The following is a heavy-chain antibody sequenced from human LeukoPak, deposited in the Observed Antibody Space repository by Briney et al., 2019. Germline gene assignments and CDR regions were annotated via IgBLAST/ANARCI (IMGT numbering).Heavy chain of an antibody. CDR3: ASGIGYSGSYFFGY. D-gene: IGHD1-26*01. CDR1: GYTFTSYD. J-gene: IGHJ4*02. CDR2: MNPNSGNT. V-gene: IGHV1-8*01. Sequence: GASVKVSCKASGYTFTSYDINWVRQATGQGLEWMGWMNPNSGNTGYAQKFQGRVTMTRNTSISTAYMELSSLRSEDTAVYYCASGIGYSGSYFFGYWGQGTLVAVSS.